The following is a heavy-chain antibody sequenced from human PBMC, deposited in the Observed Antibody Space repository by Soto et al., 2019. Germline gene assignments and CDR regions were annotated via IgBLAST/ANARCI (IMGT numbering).Heavy chain of an antibody. Sequence: ASVKVSCKASGGTFSSYTISWVRQAPGQGLEWMGRIIPILGIANYAQKFQGRVTITADKSTSTAYMELSSLRSEDTAVYYCARVLVRGVQNAFDIWGQGTMVTVS. CDR2: IIPILGIA. V-gene: IGHV1-69*02. J-gene: IGHJ3*02. CDR3: ARVLVRGVQNAFDI. D-gene: IGHD3-10*01. CDR1: GGTFSSYT.